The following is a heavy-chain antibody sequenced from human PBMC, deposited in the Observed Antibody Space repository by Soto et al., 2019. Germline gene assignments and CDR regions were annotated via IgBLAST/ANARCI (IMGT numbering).Heavy chain of an antibody. J-gene: IGHJ1*01. D-gene: IGHD3-22*01. CDR1: GGTFSNYA. V-gene: IGHV1-69*12. CDR3: ARCTFRHYEKYANYYAEYFKH. CDR2: LIPISGTT. Sequence: QVQLVQSGAEVKKPGSSVKVSCKASGGTFSNYAIAWVRQAPGQGLEWMGGLIPISGTTNYAQKFQGRVKITADESTSTAYMELRSLRSEDTVVYYCARCTFRHYEKYANYYAEYFKHWGQGTLVTVSS.